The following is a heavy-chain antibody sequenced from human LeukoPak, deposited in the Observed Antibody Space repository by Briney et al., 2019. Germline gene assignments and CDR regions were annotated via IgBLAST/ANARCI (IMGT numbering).Heavy chain of an antibody. Sequence: SGPTLVNPTQTLTLTCTFSGFSPSTSGMCVSWIRQPPGKALEWLARIDWDDDKYYSTSLKTRLTISKDTSKNQVVLTMTNMDPVDTATYYCVVGVRGSCVLSHWGQGTLVTVSS. V-gene: IGHV2-70*11. J-gene: IGHJ4*02. CDR1: GFSPSTSGMC. D-gene: IGHD2-15*01. CDR3: VVGVRGSCVLSH. CDR2: IDWDDDK.